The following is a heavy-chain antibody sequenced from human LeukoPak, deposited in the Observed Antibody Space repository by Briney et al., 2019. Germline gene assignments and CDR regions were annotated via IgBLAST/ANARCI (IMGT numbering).Heavy chain of an antibody. J-gene: IGHJ4*02. D-gene: IGHD3-22*01. Sequence: GGSLRLFCVGSGFTFSSYAMHWVRQARGKGLEGVAGTSYNGKNKFYADSVKGRLSISRDNSKNTLYVQMDSLRAEDTAVYYCAKGDNYYDSSGYYHVRALFDYWGQGALVTVSS. CDR3: AKGDNYYDSSGYYHVRALFDY. CDR2: TSYNGKNK. V-gene: IGHV3-30*04. CDR1: GFTFSSYA.